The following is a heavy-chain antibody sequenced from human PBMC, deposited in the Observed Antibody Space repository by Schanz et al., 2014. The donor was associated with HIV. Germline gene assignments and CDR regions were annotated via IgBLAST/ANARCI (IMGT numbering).Heavy chain of an antibody. CDR2: IKQDGSET. CDR1: GFSFSNYW. V-gene: IGHV3-7*01. CDR3: ARGSGPYYYYYGMDV. J-gene: IGHJ6*02. Sequence: EVQLVESGGGLVQPGGSLRLSCVASGFSFSNYWMSWVRQAPGRGLEWVANIKQDGSETYYVDSVKGRFTISRDNSKNTLYLQMNSLRAEDTAVYYCARGSGPYYYYYGMDVWGQGTTVTVSS. D-gene: IGHD3-10*01.